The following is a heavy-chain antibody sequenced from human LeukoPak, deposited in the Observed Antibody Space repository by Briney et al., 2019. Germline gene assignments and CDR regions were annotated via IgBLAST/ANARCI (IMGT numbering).Heavy chain of an antibody. CDR1: GGTFTSYV. Sequence: SVKVSCKASGGTFTSYVISWVRQAPGQGLEWMGGIIPMFGTSNYAQKFQGRVTISADESTSTAYMELRSLRSDDTAVYYCARPVEMATITASPPHYYYGMDVWGQGTTVTVSS. D-gene: IGHD5-24*01. V-gene: IGHV1-69*13. CDR3: ARPVEMATITASPPHYYYGMDV. J-gene: IGHJ6*02. CDR2: IIPMFGTS.